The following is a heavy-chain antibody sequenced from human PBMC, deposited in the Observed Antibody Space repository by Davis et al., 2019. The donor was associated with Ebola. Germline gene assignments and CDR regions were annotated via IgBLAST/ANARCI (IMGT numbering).Heavy chain of an antibody. Sequence: GSLRLSCAVYGGSFSDYFWSWIRQSPGKGLEWIGKVSHGGVSDYNPSLRSRVTISVDTSKNQFSLKLSSVTAADTAVYYCARSRQAARPAYGDYTRYYYGMDVWGQGTTVTVSS. V-gene: IGHV4-34*01. CDR1: GGSFSDYF. CDR2: VSHGGVS. J-gene: IGHJ6*02. CDR3: ARSRQAARPAYGDYTRYYYGMDV. D-gene: IGHD6-6*01.